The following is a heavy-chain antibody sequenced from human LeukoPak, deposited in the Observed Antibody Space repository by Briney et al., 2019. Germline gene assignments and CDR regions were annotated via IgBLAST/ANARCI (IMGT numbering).Heavy chain of an antibody. CDR3: ARDGNWGSLRGAFDI. D-gene: IGHD7-27*01. CDR2: INPNSGGT. CDR1: GYTFTVYY. V-gene: IGHV1-2*02. J-gene: IGHJ3*02. Sequence: ASVKVSCKASGYTFTVYYMHWVRQAPGQGLEWMGWINPNSGGTNYAQNFQGRVTMTRDTSISTAYMELSRLRPDDTAVYYCARDGNWGSLRGAFDIWGQGTMVTVSS.